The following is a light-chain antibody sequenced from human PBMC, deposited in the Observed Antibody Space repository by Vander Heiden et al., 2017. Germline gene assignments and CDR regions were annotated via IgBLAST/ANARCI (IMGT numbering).Light chain of an antibody. CDR2: RNN. V-gene: IGLV1-47*01. CDR1: SSNIGSNY. Sequence: QSVLPQPPSASGTPAQRVTISCSGSSSNIGSNYVYWYQQLPGTAPKLLIYRNNQRPSGVPDRFSGSKSGTSASLAISGLRSEDEADYYCAAWDDSLSVWVFGGGTKLTVL. J-gene: IGLJ3*02. CDR3: AAWDDSLSVWV.